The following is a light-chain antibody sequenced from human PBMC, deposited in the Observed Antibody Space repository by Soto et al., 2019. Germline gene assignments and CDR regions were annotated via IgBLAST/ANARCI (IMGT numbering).Light chain of an antibody. J-gene: IGKJ4*01. Sequence: EIVLTQSPDTLSVSPGERATLSCRASQSISRTLAWYQQKSGQPPRLLIYDASNRATGIPARFSGSGSGTDFTLTISSLEPEDFAVYYCQQRSNWPPGALTFGGGTKVEIK. CDR1: QSISRT. CDR2: DAS. V-gene: IGKV3-11*01. CDR3: QQRSNWPPGALT.